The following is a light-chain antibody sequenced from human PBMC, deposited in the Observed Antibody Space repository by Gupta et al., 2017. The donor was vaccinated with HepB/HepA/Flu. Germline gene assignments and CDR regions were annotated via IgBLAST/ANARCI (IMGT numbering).Light chain of an antibody. J-gene: IGKJ4*01. V-gene: IGKV3-11*01. Sequence: ETVLTQSPATLSLSPGERATRSCRASQSVGYTLAWYQMQPGQAPRLLIYDATNRATGIPARFSGSGAGKDFTLTSSSREPEDFAVYYWQQRSDWLTFGGGTKVEIK. CDR1: QSVGYT. CDR2: DAT. CDR3: QQRSDWLT.